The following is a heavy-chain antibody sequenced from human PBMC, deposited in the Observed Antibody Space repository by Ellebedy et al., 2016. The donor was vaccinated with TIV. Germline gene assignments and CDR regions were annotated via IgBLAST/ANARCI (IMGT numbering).Heavy chain of an antibody. J-gene: IGHJ4*02. D-gene: IGHD4-17*01. V-gene: IGHV4-30-4*01. CDR2: IYYSGST. CDR3: ARSTLDYGDPFDY. CDR1: GGSISSGDYY. Sequence: SETLSLXXTVSGGSISSGDYYWSWIRQPPGKGLEWIGYIYYSGSTYYNPSLKSRVTISVDTSKNQFSLKLSSVTAADTAVYYCARSTLDYGDPFDYWGQGTLVTVSS.